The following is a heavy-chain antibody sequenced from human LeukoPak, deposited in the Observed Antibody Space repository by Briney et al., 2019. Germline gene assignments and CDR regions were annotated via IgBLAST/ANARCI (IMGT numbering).Heavy chain of an antibody. Sequence: SETLSLTCSVSGYSISSGYYWGWIRQPPGKGLEWIGYIYGSGSTNYNPSLKSRVTISVDTSRNQFSLKLSSVTAADTAVYYCACLTTADAFDIWGQGTMVTVSS. D-gene: IGHD3-22*01. V-gene: IGHV4-61*01. CDR1: GYSISSGYY. CDR3: ACLTTADAFDI. CDR2: IYGSGST. J-gene: IGHJ3*02.